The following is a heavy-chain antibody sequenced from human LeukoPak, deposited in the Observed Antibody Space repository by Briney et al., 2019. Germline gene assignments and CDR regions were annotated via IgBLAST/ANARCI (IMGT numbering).Heavy chain of an antibody. CDR1: GGTFSSYA. CDR2: IIPIFGTA. J-gene: IGHJ4*02. V-gene: IGHV1-69*06. CDR3: ARGRRRGLWFGELHSYYFDY. D-gene: IGHD3-10*01. Sequence: SVKVSCKASGGTFSSYAISWVRQAPGQGLEWMGGIIPIFGTANYAQKFQGRVTITADKSTSTAYMELSSLRSEDTAVYYCARGRRRGLWFGELHSYYFDYWGQGTLVTVSS.